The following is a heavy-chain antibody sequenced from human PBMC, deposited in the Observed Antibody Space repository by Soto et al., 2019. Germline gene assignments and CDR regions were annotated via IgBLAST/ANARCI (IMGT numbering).Heavy chain of an antibody. CDR2: INPSGGST. CDR3: ASCARYYFDH. J-gene: IGHJ4*02. V-gene: IGHV1-46*01. CDR1: GYTFTRHW. Sequence: QVQLVQSGAEVKKPGASVKVSCKASGYTFTRHWMHWVRQAPGQGLEWMGIINPSGGSTSYAQKFQGRVSMTRDTSTSTVYMELSSLRSEDTAVYHCASCARYYFDHWGQGTLVTVSS.